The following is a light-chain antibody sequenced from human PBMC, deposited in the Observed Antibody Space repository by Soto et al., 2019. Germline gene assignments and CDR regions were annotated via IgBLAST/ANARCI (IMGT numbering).Light chain of an antibody. V-gene: IGKV3-15*01. CDR2: GAS. CDR3: QQYNNWPPRGT. J-gene: IGKJ1*01. CDR1: QSVSSN. Sequence: EIVMTQSPATLSVSPGERATLSCRASQSVSSNLAWYQQKPGQAPRLLIYGASARATGIPASFSGSGSGTEFTLTVSSLQSEDFAVYYGQQYNNWPPRGTFGQGTKVEIK.